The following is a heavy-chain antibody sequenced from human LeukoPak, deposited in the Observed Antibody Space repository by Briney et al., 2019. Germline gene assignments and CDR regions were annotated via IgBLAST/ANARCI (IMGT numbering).Heavy chain of an antibody. CDR1: GYTFTSYG. J-gene: IGHJ4*02. V-gene: IGHV1-18*01. CDR2: ISAYNGNT. Sequence: ASVKVSCKASGYTFTSYGISWVRQAPGQGLEWMGWISAYNGNTNYAQNLQGRVTMTTDTSTSTAYMELSSLRSEDTAVYYCARGRGSGWYWGYWGQGTLVTVSS. D-gene: IGHD6-19*01. CDR3: ARGRGSGWYWGY.